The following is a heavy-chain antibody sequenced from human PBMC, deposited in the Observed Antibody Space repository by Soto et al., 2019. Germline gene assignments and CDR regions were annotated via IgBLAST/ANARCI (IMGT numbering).Heavy chain of an antibody. CDR3: AADLPDWGAYAFDY. Sequence: EVQLVESGGGLVEPGGALRLSCAASGFSFTYAWLNWVRQAPGQGLEWVGRIKSMPDGGTTDYAAPVKGRFTISRDDLGNTVYLQMNSLKTEDTAVYYCAADLPDWGAYAFDYWGQETLVTVSP. V-gene: IGHV3-15*07. D-gene: IGHD3-16*01. CDR2: IKSMPDGGTT. J-gene: IGHJ4*02. CDR1: GFSFTYAW.